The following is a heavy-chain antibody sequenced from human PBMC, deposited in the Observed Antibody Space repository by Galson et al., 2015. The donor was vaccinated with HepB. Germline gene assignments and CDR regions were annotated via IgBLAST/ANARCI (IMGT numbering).Heavy chain of an antibody. CDR1: GGSISSSSYY. V-gene: IGHV4-39*07. CDR2: IYYSGST. J-gene: IGHJ4*02. D-gene: IGHD3-10*01. CDR3: AREVTMVRGVQDLDY. Sequence: ETLSLTCTVSGGSISSSSYYWGWIRQPPGKGLEWIGSIYYSGSTYYNPSLKSRVTISVDTSKNQFSLKLSSVTAADTAVYYCAREVTMVRGVQDLDYWGQGTLVTVSS.